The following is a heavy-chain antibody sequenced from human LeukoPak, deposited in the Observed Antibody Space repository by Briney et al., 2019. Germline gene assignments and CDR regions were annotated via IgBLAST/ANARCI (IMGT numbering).Heavy chain of an antibody. CDR2: IYYSGST. V-gene: IGHV4-61*01. J-gene: IGHJ6*03. Sequence: TSETLSLTCTVSGDSISSGSFYWSWIRQPPGKGLEWIGYIYYSGSTNYNPSLKSRVTISVDTSKNQFSLKLSSVTAADTAVYYCARDSSGWSYCYYYYYMDVWGKGTTVTVSS. D-gene: IGHD6-19*01. CDR1: GDSISSGSFY. CDR3: ARDSSGWSYCYYYYYMDV.